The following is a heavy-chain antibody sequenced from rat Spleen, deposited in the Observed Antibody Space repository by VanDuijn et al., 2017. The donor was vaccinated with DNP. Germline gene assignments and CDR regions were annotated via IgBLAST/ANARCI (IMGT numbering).Heavy chain of an antibody. D-gene: IGHD5-1*01. CDR1: GFSFSDYY. CDR2: IRYDGGTT. V-gene: IGHV5-20*01. J-gene: IGHJ2*01. CDR3: ATGSYFDY. Sequence: EVQLVESGEGLVQPGRSLKLSCAASGFSFSDYYMAWVRQAPTKGLEWVAYIRYDGGTTYYGDSVKGRFTISRDNAKSTLYLQMDSLGSEDTATYYCATGSYFDYWGQGVMVTVSS.